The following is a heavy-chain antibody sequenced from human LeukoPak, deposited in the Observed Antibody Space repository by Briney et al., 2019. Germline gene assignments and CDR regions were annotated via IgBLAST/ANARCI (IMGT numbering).Heavy chain of an antibody. Sequence: ATVKVSCKASGGTFNSYTISWVRQAPGQGIEWMGWINPNSGGTNYAQKFQGRVTMTRDTSISTAYIELSRLRSDDTAVYYCARSTRRLGYCSSTSCYGGDFWGQGTLVTVPS. J-gene: IGHJ4*02. CDR3: ARSTRRLGYCSSTSCYGGDF. V-gene: IGHV1-2*02. D-gene: IGHD2-2*01. CDR1: GGTFNSYT. CDR2: INPNSGGT.